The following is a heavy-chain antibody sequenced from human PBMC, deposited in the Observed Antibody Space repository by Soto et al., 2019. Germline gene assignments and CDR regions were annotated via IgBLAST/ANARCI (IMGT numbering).Heavy chain of an antibody. V-gene: IGHV3-66*01. J-gene: IGHJ4*02. CDR1: GFTVSSNY. CDR3: AKQRGGYDRDFDY. CDR2: IYSGGST. D-gene: IGHD5-12*01. Sequence: EVQLVESGGGLVQPGGSLRLSCAASGFTVSSNYLSWVRQAPGKGLEWVSVIYSGGSTYYADSVKGRFTISRDNSKNTLYIKRTTLRVEDTAVYYWAKQRGGYDRDFDYWGQGTLVTVSS.